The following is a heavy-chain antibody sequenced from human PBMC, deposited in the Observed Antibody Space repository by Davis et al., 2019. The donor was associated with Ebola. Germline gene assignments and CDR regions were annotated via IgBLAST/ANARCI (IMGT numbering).Heavy chain of an antibody. CDR1: GFTFSTYW. D-gene: IGHD3-16*01. CDR3: ARVRYHPDY. V-gene: IGHV3-74*01. Sequence: GESLKISCAASGFTFSTYWMHWVRQAPGKGLVWVSRINGDGGSTNYADSLKGRFTISRDNAKNTLYLQMNSLRAEDTAVYYCARVRYHPDYWGQGTLVTVSS. J-gene: IGHJ4*02. CDR2: INGDGGST.